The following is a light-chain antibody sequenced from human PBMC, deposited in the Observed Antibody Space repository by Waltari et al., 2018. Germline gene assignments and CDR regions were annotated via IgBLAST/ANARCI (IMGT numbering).Light chain of an antibody. V-gene: IGKV3-11*01. J-gene: IGKJ3*01. CDR3: QQRSKSFT. CDR2: DAS. Sequence: EIVLKQSPATLSLSPGDSATLSCRASQSISSYLAWYQQKPGQAPRLLIYDASTRPTGIPARCSGSGSVTEFTLTISSLEPEDFAIYYCQQRSKSFTFGSGTKVDMK. CDR1: QSISSY.